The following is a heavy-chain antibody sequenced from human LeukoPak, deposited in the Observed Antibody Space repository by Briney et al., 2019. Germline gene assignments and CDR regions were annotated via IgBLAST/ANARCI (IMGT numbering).Heavy chain of an antibody. D-gene: IGHD7-27*01. V-gene: IGHV4-59*08. Sequence: PSETLSLTCTVSGGSISSYYWSWIRQPPGKGLEWIGYIYYSGSTNYNPSLKSRVTISVDTSKNQFSLKLSSVTAADTAVYYCARSPPWGPFGYWGQGTLVTVSS. CDR2: IYYSGST. CDR1: GGSISSYY. CDR3: ARSPPWGPFGY. J-gene: IGHJ4*02.